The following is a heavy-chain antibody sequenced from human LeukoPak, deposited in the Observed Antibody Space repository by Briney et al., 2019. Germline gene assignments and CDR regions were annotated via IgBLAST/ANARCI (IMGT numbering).Heavy chain of an antibody. CDR1: GFTFSSHA. CDR3: ARVLRAGRVLTISLAY. Sequence: GGSLRLSCAASGFTFSSHAMHWVRQAPGKGLEWVSAITGSGGGTYYADSVKGRFTISRDNSKDTLNLQLNSLRAEDTALYYCARVLRAGRVLTISLAYGGQGALVTVSS. J-gene: IGHJ4*02. V-gene: IGHV3-23*01. D-gene: IGHD3-10*01. CDR2: ITGSGGGT.